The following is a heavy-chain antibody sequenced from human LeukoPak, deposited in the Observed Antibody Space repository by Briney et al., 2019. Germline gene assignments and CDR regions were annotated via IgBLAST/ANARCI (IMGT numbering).Heavy chain of an antibody. CDR3: ARGGSTWSYVDY. Sequence: GGSLRLSCAASGFTFSDYYMSWIRQAPGKGLEWVSYISGTSSYTNYADSVKGRFTVSRDNAKNSLFLQMNSLRAEDAAVSYYARGGSTWSYVDYWGQGTLVTVSS. D-gene: IGHD6-13*01. V-gene: IGHV3-11*05. CDR1: GFTFSDYY. J-gene: IGHJ4*02. CDR2: ISGTSSYT.